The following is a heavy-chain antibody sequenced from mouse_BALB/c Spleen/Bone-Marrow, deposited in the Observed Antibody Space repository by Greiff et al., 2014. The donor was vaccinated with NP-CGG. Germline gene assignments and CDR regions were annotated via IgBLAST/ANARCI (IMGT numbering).Heavy chain of an antibody. CDR3: ARHETGTGQYFDY. V-gene: IGHV5-12-2*01. J-gene: IGHJ2*01. D-gene: IGHD4-1*01. CDR2: ISNGGGNT. CDR1: GLTFSNYN. Sequence: VQLKASGGDLVQPGGSLKLSCAASGLTFSNYNISWVRQTPEKRLERVAYISNGGGNTYYPDTVKGRFTISRDNAKNTLYLQMTSLKSEDTAIYYCARHETGTGQYFDYWGQGTTLTVSS.